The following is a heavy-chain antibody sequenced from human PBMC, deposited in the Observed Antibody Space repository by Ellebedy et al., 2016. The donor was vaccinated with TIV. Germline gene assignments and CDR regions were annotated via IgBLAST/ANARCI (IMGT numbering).Heavy chain of an antibody. CDR3: ARETVTTLFDY. Sequence: SGPTLVXPTQTPTLTCTFSGFSFNTSGVGVGWIRQPPGKALEWLALIFWDGDRRFRPSLENRLSISKDTSANQVVLSMTNMDPIDTGTYYCARETVTTLFDYWGQGALVTVSS. CDR1: GFSFNTSGVG. J-gene: IGHJ4*01. V-gene: IGHV2-5*02. D-gene: IGHD4-11*01. CDR2: IFWDGDR.